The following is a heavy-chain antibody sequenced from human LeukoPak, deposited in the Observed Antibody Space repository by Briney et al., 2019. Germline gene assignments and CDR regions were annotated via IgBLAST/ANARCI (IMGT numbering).Heavy chain of an antibody. CDR3: ARDPSRGYFDWLAHGMDV. J-gene: IGHJ6*02. V-gene: IGHV3-48*04. Sequence: GGSLRLSCAASGFTFSSYSMNWVRQAPGKGLEWVSYISSSSSTIYYADFVKGRFTISRDNAKNSLYLQMNSLRAEDTAVYYCARDPSRGYFDWLAHGMDVWGQGTTVTVSS. CDR1: GFTFSSYS. CDR2: ISSSSSTI. D-gene: IGHD3-9*01.